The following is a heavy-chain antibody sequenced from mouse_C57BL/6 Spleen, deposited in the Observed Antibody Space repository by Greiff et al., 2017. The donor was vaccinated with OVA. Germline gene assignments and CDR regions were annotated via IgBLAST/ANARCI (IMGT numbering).Heavy chain of an antibody. CDR1: GYTFTDYE. J-gene: IGHJ4*01. V-gene: IGHV1-15*01. CDR2: IDPETGGT. CDR3: TRSLPDYAMDY. Sequence: VKLQESGAELVRPGASVTLSCKASGYTFTDYEMHWVKQTPVHGLEWIGAIDPETGGTAYNQKVKGKAILTAEKSSSTAYMELRSLTSEDSAVYYCTRSLPDYAMDYWGQGTSVTVSS.